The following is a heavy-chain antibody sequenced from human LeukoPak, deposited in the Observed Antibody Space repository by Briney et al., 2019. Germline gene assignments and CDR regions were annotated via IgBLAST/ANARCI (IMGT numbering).Heavy chain of an antibody. D-gene: IGHD3-10*01. CDR3: ARSSEDRGVIVY. J-gene: IGHJ4*02. V-gene: IGHV1-2*02. CDR1: GYTFTGYY. Sequence: ASVKVSCKASGYTFTGYYMHWVRQAPGQGLEWMGWINPNSGGTNYAQKFQGRVTMTRDTSISTAYMELSRLGSDDTAVYYCARSSEDRGVIVYWGQGTLVTVSS. CDR2: INPNSGGT.